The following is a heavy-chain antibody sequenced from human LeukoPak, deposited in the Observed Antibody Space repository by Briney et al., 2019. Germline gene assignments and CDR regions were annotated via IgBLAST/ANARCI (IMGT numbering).Heavy chain of an antibody. CDR3: ARHRFGELLNWLDP. Sequence: PSETLSLTCTVSGGSISSYYWSWIRQPPGKGLEWIGYIYYSGSTNYNPSLKSRVTISVDTSKNQFSLKLSSVTAADAAVYYCARHRFGELLNWLDPWGQGTLVTVSS. CDR1: GGSISSYY. V-gene: IGHV4-59*08. CDR2: IYYSGST. J-gene: IGHJ5*02. D-gene: IGHD3-10*01.